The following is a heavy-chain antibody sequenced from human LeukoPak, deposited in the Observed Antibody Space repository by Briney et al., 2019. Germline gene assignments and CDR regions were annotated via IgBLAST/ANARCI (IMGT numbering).Heavy chain of an antibody. Sequence: SETLSITCTVSGGSISSGDYYCSWIRQPPGKGLEWIGYIYYSGSTYYNPSLKSRVTISVDTSKNQFSLKLSSVTAADTAVYYCARAPWGDYVHYWGQGTLVTVSS. V-gene: IGHV4-30-4*01. CDR2: IYYSGST. D-gene: IGHD4-17*01. CDR3: ARAPWGDYVHY. J-gene: IGHJ4*02. CDR1: GGSISSGDYY.